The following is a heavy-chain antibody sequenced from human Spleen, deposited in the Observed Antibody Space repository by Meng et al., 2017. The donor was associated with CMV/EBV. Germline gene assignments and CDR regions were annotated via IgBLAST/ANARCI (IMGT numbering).Heavy chain of an antibody. Sequence: SETLSLTCTVSGGSISTKTYYWGWIRQPPGKGLEWIGTAYYSGSTYYNPSLKSRVTISVDTSKNQFSLKLTSVTAADTAIYYCAKRETRISDSSGYWGWGQGTLVTVSS. D-gene: IGHD3-22*01. CDR1: GGSISTKTYY. CDR2: AYYSGST. V-gene: IGHV4-39*01. J-gene: IGHJ4*02. CDR3: AKRETRISDSSGYWG.